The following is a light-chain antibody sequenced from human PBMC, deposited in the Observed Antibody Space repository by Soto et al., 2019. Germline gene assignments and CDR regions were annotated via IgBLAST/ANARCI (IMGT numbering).Light chain of an antibody. V-gene: IGKV3-11*01. J-gene: IGKJ5*01. CDR3: QQRSNFIT. Sequence: IGMTQTTATLSVSPGERATLSFKTSQSVSNYLAWYQQKPGQAPRLLIYDASNRATGIPARFSGSGSGTDFTLTISSLEPEDFAVYYWQQRSNFITFGQGTRLEIK. CDR1: QSVSNY. CDR2: DAS.